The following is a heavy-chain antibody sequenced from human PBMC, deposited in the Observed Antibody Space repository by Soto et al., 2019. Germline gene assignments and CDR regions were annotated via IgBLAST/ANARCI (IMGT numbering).Heavy chain of an antibody. CDR2: ISYDGSNK. V-gene: IGHV3-30-3*01. CDR3: ARTPPQPPYYFDY. CDR1: GFTFSSYA. Sequence: GGSLRLSCAASGFTFSSYAMHWVRQAPGKGLEWVAVISYDGSNKYYADSVKGRFTISRDNSKNTLYLQMNSLRAEDTAVYYCARTPPQPPYYFDYWGQGTLVTVSS. J-gene: IGHJ4*02.